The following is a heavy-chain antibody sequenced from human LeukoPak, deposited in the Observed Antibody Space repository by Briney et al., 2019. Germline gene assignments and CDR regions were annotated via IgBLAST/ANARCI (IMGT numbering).Heavy chain of an antibody. J-gene: IGHJ4*02. CDR3: AKALVSHWVPVPDRDL. Sequence: PGGSLRLSCAVSDFSVSNNYMSWVRQAPGKGLQWVSIIYSGGTTYYADSVKGRFTISRDNSKNTLYLQMNSLRAEDTAVYYCAKALVSHWVPVPDRDLWGQGTLVTVSS. CDR2: IYSGGTT. D-gene: IGHD5-24*01. CDR1: DFSVSNNY. V-gene: IGHV3-53*01.